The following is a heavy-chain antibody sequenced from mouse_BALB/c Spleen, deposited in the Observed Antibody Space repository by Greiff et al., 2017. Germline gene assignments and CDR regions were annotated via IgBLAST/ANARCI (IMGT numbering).Heavy chain of an antibody. Sequence: EVQGVESGGGLVKPGGSLKLSCAASGFTFSSYAMSWVRQSPEKRLEWVAEISSGGSYTYYPDTVTGRFTISRDNAKNTLYLEMSSLRSEDTAMYYCARDYGYDEAMDYWGQGTSVTVSS. CDR1: GFTFSSYA. CDR3: ARDYGYDEAMDY. V-gene: IGHV5-9-4*01. J-gene: IGHJ4*01. D-gene: IGHD1-2*01. CDR2: ISSGGSYT.